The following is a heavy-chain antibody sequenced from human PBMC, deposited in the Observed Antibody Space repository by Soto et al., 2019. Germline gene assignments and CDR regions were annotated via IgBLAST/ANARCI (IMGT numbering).Heavy chain of an antibody. CDR3: ARGAYCGGDCYFSKYFQH. J-gene: IGHJ1*01. D-gene: IGHD2-21*02. CDR2: INAGNGNT. Sequence: ASVKVSCKASGYTFTSYAVHWVRQAPGQRLEWMGWINAGNGNTKYSQKFQGRVTITRDTSASTAYMELSSLRSEDTAVYYCARGAYCGGDCYFSKYFQHWGQGTLVTVSS. V-gene: IGHV1-3*01. CDR1: GYTFTSYA.